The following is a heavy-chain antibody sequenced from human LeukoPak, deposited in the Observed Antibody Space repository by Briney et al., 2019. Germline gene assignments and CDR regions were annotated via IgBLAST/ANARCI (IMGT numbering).Heavy chain of an antibody. CDR3: ATSIARGSYSTLVFDY. J-gene: IGHJ4*02. CDR1: GYTFTSYY. Sequence: ASVKVSCKASGYTFTSYYMHWVRQAPGQGLEWMGIINPSGGSTSYAQKFQGRVTMTEDTSTDTAYMELSSLRSEDTAVYYCATSIARGSYSTLVFDYWGQGTLVTVSS. V-gene: IGHV1-46*01. CDR2: INPSGGST. D-gene: IGHD1-26*01.